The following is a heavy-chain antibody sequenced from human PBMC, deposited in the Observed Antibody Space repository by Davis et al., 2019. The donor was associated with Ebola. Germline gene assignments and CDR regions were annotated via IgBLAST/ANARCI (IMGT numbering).Heavy chain of an antibody. D-gene: IGHD1-26*01. V-gene: IGHV3-11*01. CDR2: ISNGGTTI. CDR1: GFIFSDYY. J-gene: IGHJ4*02. CDR3: ARESGRRTGNDY. Sequence: GESLKISCAASGFIFSDYYMSWIRQAPGKGLEWLSYISNGGTTIYYADSVKGRFTISRDNAKNSLYLQMNNLRVDDTAVYYCARESGRRTGNDYWGQGSLVTVSS.